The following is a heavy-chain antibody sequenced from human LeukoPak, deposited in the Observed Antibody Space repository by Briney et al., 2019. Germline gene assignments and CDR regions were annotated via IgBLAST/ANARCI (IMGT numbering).Heavy chain of an antibody. D-gene: IGHD2-2*01. CDR1: GYTFTGYY. V-gene: IGHV1-2*02. J-gene: IGHJ4*02. CDR2: INPNSGGT. Sequence: GASVKVSCKASGYTFTGYYMHWVRQAPGQGLEWMGWINPNSGGTNYAQKFQGRVTMTRDTSISTAYMELSRLRSDDTAVYYCASPGGVVPAAIEPGFDYWGQGTLVTVSS. CDR3: ASPGGVVPAAIEPGFDY.